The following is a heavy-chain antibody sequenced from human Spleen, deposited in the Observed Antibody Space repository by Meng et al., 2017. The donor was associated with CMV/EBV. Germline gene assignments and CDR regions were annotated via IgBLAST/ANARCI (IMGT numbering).Heavy chain of an antibody. V-gene: IGHV3-48*03. CDR3: ARGNNWNPGGMDL. J-gene: IGHJ6*02. CDR2: ISSSGYTI. CDR1: GFTFSSYE. D-gene: IGHD1-1*01. Sequence: SLKISCSASGFTFSSYEMNWVRQAPGKGLEWVSYISSSGYTIYYADSVKGRFTISRDNSKNTLYLQMNNLRAEDTAVYYCARGNNWNPGGMDLWGQGTTVTVSS.